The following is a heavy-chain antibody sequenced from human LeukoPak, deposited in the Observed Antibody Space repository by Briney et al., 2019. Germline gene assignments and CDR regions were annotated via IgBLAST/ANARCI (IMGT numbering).Heavy chain of an antibody. CDR1: GGSVSSGTYY. J-gene: IGHJ4*02. V-gene: IGHV4-61*01. CDR2: IYYSGST. D-gene: IGHD5-18*01. Sequence: NPSETLSLTCTVSGGSVSSGTYYWSWIRQPPGKGLEWIGYIYYSGSTNYNPSLKSRVTVSVDTSKNQFSLKLSSVTAADTAVYYCAGRYSYGYLVDYWGQGTLVTVSS. CDR3: AGRYSYGYLVDY.